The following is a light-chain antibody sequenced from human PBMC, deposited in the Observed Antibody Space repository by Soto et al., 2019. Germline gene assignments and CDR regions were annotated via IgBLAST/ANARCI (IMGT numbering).Light chain of an antibody. CDR1: QSVNSNS. CDR3: QQYDTSPQVMYT. Sequence: EILLTQSPATLSLSPGERATLSCRASQSVNSNSLAWYQQKPGQAPRLLIYGASSRATGISDRFSGSGSGADFNLTISRLEPEDFAVYYCQQYDTSPQVMYTFGQGTKLEIK. J-gene: IGKJ2*01. CDR2: GAS. V-gene: IGKV3-20*01.